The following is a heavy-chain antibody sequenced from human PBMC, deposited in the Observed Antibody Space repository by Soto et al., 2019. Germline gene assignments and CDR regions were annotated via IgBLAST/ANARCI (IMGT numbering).Heavy chain of an antibody. J-gene: IGHJ4*02. D-gene: IGHD6-13*01. CDR2: INHSGST. CDR1: GGSFGGYY. V-gene: IGHV4-34*01. CDR3: ARASSIWGNGD. Sequence: SSETLSLTCAVYGGSFGGYYWTWIRQPPGKGLEWIGEINHSGSTNYNPSLKSRVTMSVDASKSQFSLKVTSVTAADTAVYYCARASSIWGNGDWGQGTLVTVSS.